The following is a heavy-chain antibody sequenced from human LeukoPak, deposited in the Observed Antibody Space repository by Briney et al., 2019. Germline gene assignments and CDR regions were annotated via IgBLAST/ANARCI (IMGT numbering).Heavy chain of an antibody. D-gene: IGHD5-12*01. CDR3: ARDGGYRGYDADC. J-gene: IGHJ4*02. V-gene: IGHV3-48*01. Sequence: GGPLRLSCAASGFTFSTYSMKWVRQAPGKGLEWVSYISDSGAMYYADSVRGRFTISRENAQNSLFLQMNSLRAEDTAVYYCARDGGYRGYDADCWGQGTLVTVSS. CDR2: ISDSGAM. CDR1: GFTFSTYS.